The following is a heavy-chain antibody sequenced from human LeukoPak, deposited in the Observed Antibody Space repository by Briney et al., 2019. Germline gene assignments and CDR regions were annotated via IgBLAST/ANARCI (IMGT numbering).Heavy chain of an antibody. J-gene: IGHJ4*02. CDR3: ARVVGQLGAAGVFDY. Sequence: SGKGRFAISRDNAKNSLNLQMNSPRAEDTAVYYCARVVGQLGAAGVFDYWGQGTLGTVSS. V-gene: IGHV3-11*06. D-gene: IGHD6-13*01.